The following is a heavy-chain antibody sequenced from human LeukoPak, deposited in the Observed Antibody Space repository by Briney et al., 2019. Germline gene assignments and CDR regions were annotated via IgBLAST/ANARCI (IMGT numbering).Heavy chain of an antibody. CDR1: GFTFSDYY. V-gene: IGHV3-11*01. CDR3: ARDQGYDILTGFLDYYYSGMDV. J-gene: IGHJ6*02. D-gene: IGHD3-9*01. Sequence: PGGSLRLSCAASGFTFSDYYMNWISQAPGKGLEWVSYISSRGSTIYYADSVKGRFTISRDNAKNSLYLQMNSLRAEDTAVYYCARDQGYDILTGFLDYYYSGMDVWGQGTTVTVSS. CDR2: ISSRGSTI.